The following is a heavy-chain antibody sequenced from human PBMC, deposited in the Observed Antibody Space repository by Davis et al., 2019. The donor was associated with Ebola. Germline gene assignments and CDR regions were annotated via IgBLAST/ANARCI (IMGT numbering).Heavy chain of an antibody. CDR1: GFTFNYYA. CDR2: IGGGGDDT. CDR3: AKDSRGYKQPFDY. V-gene: IGHV3-23*01. Sequence: GESLKISCAASGFTFNYYAMGWVRQAPGKGLEWVSLIGGGGDDTYYPDSVKGRFTISRDNSKNMLFLQMNSLRGEDTAVYYCAKDSRGYKQPFDYWGQGTLVTVSS. D-gene: IGHD3-10*01. J-gene: IGHJ4*02.